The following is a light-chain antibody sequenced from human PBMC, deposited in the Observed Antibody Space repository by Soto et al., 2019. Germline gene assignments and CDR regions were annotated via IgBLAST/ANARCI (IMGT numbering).Light chain of an antibody. CDR1: QSVGSNY. J-gene: IGKJ3*01. V-gene: IGKV3-20*01. CDR2: GAS. CDR3: QPYNTSPFT. Sequence: EIVLTQSPGTLSLSPGERATLYCRASQSVGSNYLAWYQQKPGQAPRVLIYGASSRATGIPDRFSGSGSGADFTLPNSKMGAEDFSMYFFQPYNTSPFTFGPGTQVDIK.